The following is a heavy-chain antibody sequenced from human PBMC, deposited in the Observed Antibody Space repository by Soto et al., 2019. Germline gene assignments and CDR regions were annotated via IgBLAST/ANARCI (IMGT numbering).Heavy chain of an antibody. J-gene: IGHJ6*04. CDR1: GFTFSSYS. CDR2: ISSSSSYI. D-gene: IGHD3-3*01. V-gene: IGHV3-21*01. CDR3: ASGFLLRLDWFPDV. Sequence: EVQLVESGGGLVKPGGSLRLSCAASGFTFSSYSMNWVRQAPGKGLEWVSSISSSSSYIYYADSVKGRFTISRDNAKNSLYLQMNSLRAEDTAVYYCASGFLLRLDWFPDVWGKGTTVTVSS.